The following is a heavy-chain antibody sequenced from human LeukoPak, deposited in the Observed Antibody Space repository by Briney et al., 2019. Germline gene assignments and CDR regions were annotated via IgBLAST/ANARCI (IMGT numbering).Heavy chain of an antibody. CDR3: ARGLRLRLGEAFDY. V-gene: IGHV1-2*02. CDR2: INPNSGGT. CDR1: GYTFTGYY. D-gene: IGHD3-16*01. Sequence: ASVKVSCKASGYTFTGYYMHWVRQAPGQGLEWMGWINPNSGGTNYAQKFQGRVTITADKSTSTAYMELSSLRSEDTAVYYCARGLRLRLGEAFDYWGQGTLVTVSS. J-gene: IGHJ4*02.